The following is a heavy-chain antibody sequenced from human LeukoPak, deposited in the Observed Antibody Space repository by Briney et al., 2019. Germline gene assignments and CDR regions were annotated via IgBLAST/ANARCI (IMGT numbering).Heavy chain of an antibody. CDR2: IYHSGST. CDR3: ARGRVGATSLFDY. Sequence: SETLSLTCTVSGYSISSGHYWGWIRQPPGKGLEWIGSIYHSGSTYYNPSLKSRVTISVDTSKNQFSLKLSSVTAADAAVYYCARGRVGATSLFDYWGQGTLVTVSS. J-gene: IGHJ4*02. CDR1: GYSISSGHY. D-gene: IGHD1-26*01. V-gene: IGHV4-38-2*02.